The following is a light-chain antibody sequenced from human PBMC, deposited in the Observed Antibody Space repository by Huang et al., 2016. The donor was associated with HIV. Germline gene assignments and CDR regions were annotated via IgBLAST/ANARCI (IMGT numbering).Light chain of an antibody. CDR2: GAS. Sequence: EIVLTQSPGTLSLPPGERATLSCRASQSVSSDYLAWYQQRPGQAPRLLIYGASSRATGIPDRFSGSGSGTDFTLTISRLEPDDFAVYYCQQYGSFFTFGPGTRVDIK. J-gene: IGKJ3*01. CDR1: QSVSSDY. CDR3: QQYGSFFT. V-gene: IGKV3-20*01.